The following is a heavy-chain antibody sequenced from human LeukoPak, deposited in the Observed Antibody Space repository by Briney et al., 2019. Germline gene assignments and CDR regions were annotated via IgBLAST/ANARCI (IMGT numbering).Heavy chain of an antibody. J-gene: IGHJ6*03. Sequence: SETLSLTCTVSGGSISRHYWSWIRQPPGKGLEWIGYIYYSGSTNYNPSLKSRVTISVDTSKNQFSLKLSSVTAADTAVYYCARVLAIFGLDTTDFYMDVWGKGTTVTVSS. V-gene: IGHV4-59*11. CDR2: IYYSGST. D-gene: IGHD3/OR15-3a*01. CDR3: ARVLAIFGLDTTDFYMDV. CDR1: GGSISRHY.